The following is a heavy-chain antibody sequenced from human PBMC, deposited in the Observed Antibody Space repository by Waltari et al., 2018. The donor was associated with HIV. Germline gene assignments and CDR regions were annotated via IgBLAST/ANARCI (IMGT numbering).Heavy chain of an antibody. CDR3: ARDGGHFDIDF. CDR1: GYSITSGYY. CDR2: ISHTGTT. D-gene: IGHD3-16*01. Sequence: QVELQESGPGLVKASETLSLTCAVSGYSITSGYYWGWVRQSPGKGLGWNGSISHTGTTYYIPALKRRLTISADTSKNQFSLKLTSVTAADTAVYYCARDGGHFDIDFWGQGTQVTVSS. V-gene: IGHV4-38-2*02. J-gene: IGHJ4*02.